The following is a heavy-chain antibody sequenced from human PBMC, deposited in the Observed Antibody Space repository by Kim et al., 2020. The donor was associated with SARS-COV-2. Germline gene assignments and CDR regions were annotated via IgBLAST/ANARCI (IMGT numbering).Heavy chain of an antibody. J-gene: IGHJ4*02. Sequence: NYNPALQSRVTISVDTSKNQFALKLSSVTAADTAVYYCARGLVWIRPFDYWGQGTLVTVSS. V-gene: IGHV4-34*01. D-gene: IGHD5-18*01. CDR3: ARGLVWIRPFDY.